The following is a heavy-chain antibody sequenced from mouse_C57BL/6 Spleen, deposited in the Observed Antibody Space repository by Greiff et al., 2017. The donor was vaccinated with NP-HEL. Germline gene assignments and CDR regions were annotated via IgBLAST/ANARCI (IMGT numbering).Heavy chain of an antibody. V-gene: IGHV1-55*01. D-gene: IGHD1-1*01. Sequence: QVQLQQPGAELVKPGASVKMSCKASGYTFTSYWITWVKQRPGQGLEWIGDIYPGSGSTNYNEKFKSKATLTVDTSSSTAYMQLSSLTSEGSAVYYCASSYYYGSSPFAYWGQGTLVTVSA. CDR1: GYTFTSYW. CDR2: IYPGSGST. J-gene: IGHJ3*01. CDR3: ASSYYYGSSPFAY.